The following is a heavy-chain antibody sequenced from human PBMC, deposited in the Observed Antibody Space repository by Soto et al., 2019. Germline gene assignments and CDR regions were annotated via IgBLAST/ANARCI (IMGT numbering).Heavy chain of an antibody. CDR2: INHSGST. D-gene: IGHD2-15*01. CDR1: GGSFSGYY. V-gene: IGHV4-34*01. J-gene: IGHJ3*02. CDR3: ARPFLPSGLVVVAATDAFDI. Sequence: SETLSLTCAVYGGSFSGYYWSWIRQPPGKGLEWIGEINHSGSTNYNPSLKSRVTISVDTSKNQFSLKLSSVTAADTAVYYRARPFLPSGLVVVAATDAFDIWGQGTMVTVSS.